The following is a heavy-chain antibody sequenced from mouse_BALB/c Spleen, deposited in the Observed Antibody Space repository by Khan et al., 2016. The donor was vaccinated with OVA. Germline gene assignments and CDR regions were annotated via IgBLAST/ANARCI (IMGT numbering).Heavy chain of an antibody. CDR1: GYTFTAYW. CDR3: ARRGIYGIFAY. Sequence: LEESGAELAKPGASVKMSCKASGYTFTAYWIHWVKERPGQGLEWIGYIDPSTGYTDYNQKFKDKATLTTDKSSSTVYMQLSSLTSEDSAVYYCARRGIYGIFAYWGQGTLVTVSA. CDR2: IDPSTGYT. J-gene: IGHJ3*01. V-gene: IGHV1-7*01. D-gene: IGHD2-1*01.